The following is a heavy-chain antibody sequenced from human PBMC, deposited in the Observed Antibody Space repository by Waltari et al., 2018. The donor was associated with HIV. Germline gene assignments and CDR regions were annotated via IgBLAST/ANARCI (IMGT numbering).Heavy chain of an antibody. D-gene: IGHD5-18*01. V-gene: IGHV1-2*02. J-gene: IGHJ2*01. CDR1: GYSFNDFS. Sequence: QVHLEQSAAEAQTPGSSVQVPWQASGYSFNDFSRHWARQTPGQGGEWIGYINPRTGRTHYALKFQERVTLTTQTSISTASLQLRRLQIYYTATYFGARGGWIQLLLFVWGRGTRVTVSS. CDR3: ARGGWIQLLLFV. CDR2: INPRTGRT.